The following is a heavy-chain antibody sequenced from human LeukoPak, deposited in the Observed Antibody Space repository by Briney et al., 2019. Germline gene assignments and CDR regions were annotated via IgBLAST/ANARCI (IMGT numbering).Heavy chain of an antibody. J-gene: IGHJ6*02. D-gene: IGHD6-19*01. CDR2: IYANGST. V-gene: IGHV3-53*01. CDR3: ARCKGGWSDHYYGLDV. Sequence: GGSLRLSCAASGFTLRVNYMTWVRQAPGKGLEWVSVIYANGSTYYPDSVKGRFTISRDNSKSSLYLQMNSLRAEDTAVYYCARCKGGWSDHYYGLDVWGQGTTVTVSS. CDR1: GFTLRVNY.